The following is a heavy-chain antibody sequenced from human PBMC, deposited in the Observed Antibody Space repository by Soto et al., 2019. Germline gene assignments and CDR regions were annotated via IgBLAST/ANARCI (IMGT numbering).Heavy chain of an antibody. Sequence: QVQLVQSGAEVKNPGSSVKVSCKASGGTFSSYAISWVRQAPGQGLEWMGGIIPISGTVDYAERFQGRVTITADDSTSTAYMEVSSLRSEDTAVYYCARLDTSMAPSHYYGLDVWGQGTSVTVSS. J-gene: IGHJ6*02. CDR1: GGTFSSYA. D-gene: IGHD5-18*01. CDR3: ARLDTSMAPSHYYGLDV. V-gene: IGHV1-69*01. CDR2: IIPISGTV.